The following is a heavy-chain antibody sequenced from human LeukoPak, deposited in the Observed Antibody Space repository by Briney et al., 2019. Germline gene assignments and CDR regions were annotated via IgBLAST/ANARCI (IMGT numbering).Heavy chain of an antibody. CDR2: IFPIFGTA. D-gene: IGHD4-11*01. J-gene: IGHJ3*02. CDR3: ARVPSAGVTTVTTSDAFDI. CDR1: GGTFSSYA. V-gene: IGHV1-69*01. Sequence: ASVKVSCKASGGTFSSYAISWVRQAPGQGLEWMGGIFPIFGTANYAQTFQGRVTITADESTSTAYMELSSLRSEDTAVYYCARVPSAGVTTVTTSDAFDIWGQGTMVTVSS.